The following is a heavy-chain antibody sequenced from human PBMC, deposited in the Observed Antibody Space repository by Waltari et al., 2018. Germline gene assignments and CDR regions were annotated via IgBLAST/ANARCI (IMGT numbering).Heavy chain of an antibody. Sequence: VQLQQWGAGLLKPSETLSLTCAVYGGSFSGYYWSWIRQPPGKGLEWIGEINHSGSTNYNPSLKSRVTISVDTSKNQFSLKLSSVTAADTAVYYCARLRKYNWNYEGGFDYWGQGTLVTVSS. D-gene: IGHD1-7*01. V-gene: IGHV4-34*01. J-gene: IGHJ4*02. CDR3: ARLRKYNWNYEGGFDY. CDR2: INHSGST. CDR1: GGSFSGYY.